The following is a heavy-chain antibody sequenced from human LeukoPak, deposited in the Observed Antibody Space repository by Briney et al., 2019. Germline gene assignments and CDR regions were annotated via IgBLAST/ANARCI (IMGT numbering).Heavy chain of an antibody. D-gene: IGHD6-13*01. CDR1: GGSISSGSYY. CDR3: AREAAAGTFDY. V-gene: IGHV4-61*02. J-gene: IGHJ4*02. Sequence: SETLSLTCTASGGSISSGSYYWSWIRQPAGKGLEWIGRIYTSGSTNYNPSLKSRVTISVDTSKNQFSLKLSSVTAADTAVYYCAREAAAGTFDYWGQGTLVTVSS. CDR2: IYTSGST.